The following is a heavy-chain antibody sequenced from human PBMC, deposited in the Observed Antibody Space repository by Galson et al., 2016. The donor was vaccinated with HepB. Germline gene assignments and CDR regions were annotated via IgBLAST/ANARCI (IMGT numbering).Heavy chain of an antibody. Sequence: TLSLTCSVSGGSISGYYCNWIRQSPGRGLEWIAHIYSTGSTTYNPSLKGRVTISMDTSKNYFSLKLTSVTVADTAVYYCARSRSKIGGYHCYAMDVWGLGTTVTVS. D-gene: IGHD3-10*01. J-gene: IGHJ6*02. V-gene: IGHV4-59*01. CDR3: ARSRSKIGGYHCYAMDV. CDR1: GGSISGYY. CDR2: IYSTGST.